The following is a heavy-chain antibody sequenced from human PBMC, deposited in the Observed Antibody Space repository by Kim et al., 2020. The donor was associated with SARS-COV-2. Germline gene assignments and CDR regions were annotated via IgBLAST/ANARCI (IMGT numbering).Heavy chain of an antibody. CDR3: ARDRGGTFDY. J-gene: IGHJ4*02. V-gene: IGHV6-1*01. CDR2: YN. D-gene: IGHD3-10*01. Sequence: YNDYAVSVKSRITINPDTAKNQFSLQLNSVTPEDTAVYYCARDRGGTFDYWGQGTLVTVSS.